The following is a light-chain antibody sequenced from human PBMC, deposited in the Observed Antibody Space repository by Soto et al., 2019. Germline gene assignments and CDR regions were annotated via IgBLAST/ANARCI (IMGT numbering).Light chain of an antibody. CDR1: SSDVGGYNY. CDR3: SSYTSSSTPLYV. V-gene: IGLV2-14*01. J-gene: IGLJ1*01. CDR2: DVS. Sequence: QSVLTQHASVSGSPGQSITIYCTGTSSDVGGYNYVSWYQQHPGKAPKLMIYDVSNRPSGVSNRFSGSKSVNTASLTISGLQAEDEADYYCSSYTSSSTPLYVFGAGTKLTGL.